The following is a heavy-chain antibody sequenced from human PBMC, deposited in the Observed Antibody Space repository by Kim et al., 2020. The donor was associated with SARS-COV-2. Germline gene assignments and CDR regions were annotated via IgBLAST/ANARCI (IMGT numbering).Heavy chain of an antibody. Sequence: SETLSLTCTVSGGSISSYYWSWIRQPPGKGLEWIGYIYYSGSTNYNPSLKSRVTISVDTSKNQFSLKLSSVTAADTAVYYCARVRGRYYYGSGSPLFDYWGQGTLVTVSS. CDR3: ARVRGRYYYGSGSPLFDY. CDR2: IYYSGST. J-gene: IGHJ4*02. V-gene: IGHV4-59*01. CDR1: GGSISSYY. D-gene: IGHD3-10*01.